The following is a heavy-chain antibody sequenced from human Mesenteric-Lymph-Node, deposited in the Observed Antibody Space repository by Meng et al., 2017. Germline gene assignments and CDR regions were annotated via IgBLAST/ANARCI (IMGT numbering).Heavy chain of an antibody. D-gene: IGHD3-22*01. J-gene: IGHJ1*01. V-gene: IGHV3-23*01. Sequence: GESLKISCAASGFTFSNYVMSWVRQAPGKGLEWVSTISGSDGGTYYADSVKGRFTISRDSFKNTLFLQMNSLRAEDTAVYYCARGYYDSSGYSYLEYFQDWGQGTLVTVSS. CDR2: ISGSDGGT. CDR3: ARGYYDSSGYSYLEYFQD. CDR1: GFTFSNYV.